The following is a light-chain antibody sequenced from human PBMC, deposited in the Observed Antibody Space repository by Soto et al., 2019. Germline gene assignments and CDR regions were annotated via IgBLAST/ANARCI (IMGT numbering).Light chain of an antibody. V-gene: IGKV1-39*01. CDR2: ATS. CDR1: QSISNS. Sequence: DIQMTQSPSSLSASVGDRVTITCRASQSISNSLNWLQLKPGKAPKLLMYATSTLQSGVPSRFSGSGSGTDFRLIISSLQSEDSDVYYCQQGYSPLLSFGGGTRVEIK. CDR3: QQGYSPLLS. J-gene: IGKJ4*01.